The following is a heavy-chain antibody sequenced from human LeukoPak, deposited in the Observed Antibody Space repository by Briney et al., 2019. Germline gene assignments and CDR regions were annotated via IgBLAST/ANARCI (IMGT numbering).Heavy chain of an antibody. CDR1: GFTVSSNY. J-gene: IGHJ5*02. V-gene: IGHV4-59*08. D-gene: IGHD6-19*01. Sequence: PGGSLRLSCAASGFTVSSNYMNWVRQAPGKGLEWVGYIYYSGSTNYNPSLKSRVTISVDTSKNQFSLQLSSVTAADTAVYYCESRGARDAVAGTGYWFDPWGQGTLVTVSS. CDR2: IYYSGST. CDR3: ESRGARDAVAGTGYWFDP.